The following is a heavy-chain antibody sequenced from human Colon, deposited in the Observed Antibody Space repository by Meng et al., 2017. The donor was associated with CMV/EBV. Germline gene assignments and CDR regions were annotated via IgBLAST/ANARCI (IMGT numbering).Heavy chain of an antibody. CDR1: GFTFSSYA. CDR3: ARMEEQLVRRDYYYYYGMDV. D-gene: IGHD6-6*01. V-gene: IGHV3-30-3*01. Sequence: SCAASGFTFSSYAMHWVRQAPGKGLEWVAVISYDGSNKYYADSVKGRFTISRDNSKNTLYLQMNSLRAEDTAVYYCARMEEQLVRRDYYYYYGMDVWGQGTTVTVSS. J-gene: IGHJ6*02. CDR2: ISYDGSNK.